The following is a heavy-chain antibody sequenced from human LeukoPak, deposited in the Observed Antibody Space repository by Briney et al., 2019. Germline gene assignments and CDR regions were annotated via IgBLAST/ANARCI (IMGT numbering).Heavy chain of an antibody. D-gene: IGHD1-26*01. Sequence: SETLSLTCTVSGGSISSGGYYWSWIRQPPGKGLEWIGYIYHSRSTYYNPSLKSRVTISVDRSKNQFSLKLSSVTAADTAVYYCARSGSGSLYYFDYWGQGTLVTVSS. J-gene: IGHJ4*02. V-gene: IGHV4-30-2*01. CDR1: GGSISSGGYY. CDR2: IYHSRST. CDR3: ARSGSGSLYYFDY.